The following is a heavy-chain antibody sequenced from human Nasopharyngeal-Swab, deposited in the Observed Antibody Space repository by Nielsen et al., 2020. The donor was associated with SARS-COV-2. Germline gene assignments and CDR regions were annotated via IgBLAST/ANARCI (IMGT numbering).Heavy chain of an antibody. CDR3: ARAGRVGDAYTGLDV. D-gene: IGHD5-24*01. V-gene: IGHV4-34*01. Sequence: SETLSLTCSLSGGSSNGFSWNWIRPPPGKGLEWIGEINPNERTNYNPSLKSRIAMLVDTSNNQVSLKVSSVSAGGTAVYYCARAGRVGDAYTGLDVWGQGTTVTVSS. J-gene: IGHJ6*02. CDR1: GGSSNGFS. CDR2: INPNERT.